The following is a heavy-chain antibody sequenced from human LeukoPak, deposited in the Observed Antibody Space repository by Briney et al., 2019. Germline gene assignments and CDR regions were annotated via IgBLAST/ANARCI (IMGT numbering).Heavy chain of an antibody. V-gene: IGHV3-74*01. D-gene: IGHD2-15*01. Sequence: GGSLRLSCAASGFTFSSYWMHWVRQAPGKGLVWVSRINSDGSSTSYADSVKGRFTISRDNAKNTLYLQMSSLRAEDTAVYYCARFRSGGTFRASLYYYYYYMDVWGKGTTVTVSS. CDR3: ARFRSGGTFRASLYYYYYYMDV. CDR1: GFTFSSYW. J-gene: IGHJ6*03. CDR2: INSDGSST.